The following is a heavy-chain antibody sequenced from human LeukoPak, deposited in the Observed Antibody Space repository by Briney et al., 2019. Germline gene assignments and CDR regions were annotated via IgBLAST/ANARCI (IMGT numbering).Heavy chain of an antibody. V-gene: IGHV3-48*03. Sequence: PGGSLRLSCAASGFTFRSSEMNWVRQAPGKGLEWLSYISSSVKTIDYADCVKGRFTISRDNAKNSLYLQMNSLRVEDTAIYYCARSPNAYPGRTFDYWGQGTLVTVSS. CDR1: GFTFRSSE. CDR2: ISSSVKTI. J-gene: IGHJ4*02. D-gene: IGHD2-2*01. CDR3: ARSPNAYPGRTFDY.